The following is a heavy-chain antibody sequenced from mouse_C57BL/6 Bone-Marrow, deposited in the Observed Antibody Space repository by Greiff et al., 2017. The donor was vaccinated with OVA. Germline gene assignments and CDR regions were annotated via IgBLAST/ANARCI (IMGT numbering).Heavy chain of an antibody. D-gene: IGHD1-1*01. V-gene: IGHV1-76*01. J-gene: IGHJ4*01. CDR1: GYTFTDYY. Sequence: QVQLKQSGAELVRPGASVKLSCKASGYTFTDYYINWVKQRPGQGLEWIARIYPGSGNTYYNEKFKGKATLTAEKSSSTAYMQLSSLTSEDSAVYFCVITTVVASGYYYAMDYWGQGTSVTVSS. CDR3: VITTVVASGYYYAMDY. CDR2: IYPGSGNT.